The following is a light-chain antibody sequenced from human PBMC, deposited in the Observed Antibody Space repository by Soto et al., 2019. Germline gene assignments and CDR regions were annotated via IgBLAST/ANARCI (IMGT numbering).Light chain of an antibody. CDR1: ASDIGSYNF. CDR2: DVS. V-gene: IGLV2-14*03. Sequence: QSALTQPASVSRSLGQSITISCTGAASDIGSYNFVSWYQQHPATAPKLIIYDVSHRTSGISFRFSGSKSGNTASLTISGLRAEYEAAYYCASYTGTDTPWVFGGGTKLTVL. J-gene: IGLJ3*02. CDR3: ASYTGTDTPWV.